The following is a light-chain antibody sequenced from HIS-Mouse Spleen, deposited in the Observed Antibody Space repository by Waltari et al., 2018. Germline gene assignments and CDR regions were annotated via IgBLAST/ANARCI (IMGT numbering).Light chain of an antibody. CDR3: QQYNSYSGIT. V-gene: IGKV1-5*03. Sequence: DIQMTQSPSTLSASVGDRVTITCRASQSISSWLAWYQQKPGKAPKLLIYKASSLESGVPSRFSVSGSGTEFTLTISSLQPDDFATYYCQQYNSYSGITFGQGTRLEIK. CDR2: KAS. J-gene: IGKJ5*01. CDR1: QSISSW.